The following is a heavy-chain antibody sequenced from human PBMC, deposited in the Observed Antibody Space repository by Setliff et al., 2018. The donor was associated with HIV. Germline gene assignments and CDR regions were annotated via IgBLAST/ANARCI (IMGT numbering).Heavy chain of an antibody. CDR1: GYTFTSYY. J-gene: IGHJ6*02. V-gene: IGHV1-46*01. CDR3: ARTYYNFWSGDYYYYGMDV. CDR2: INPSGGST. D-gene: IGHD3-3*01. Sequence: ASVKVSCKASGYTFTSYYMPWVRQAPGQGLEWMGIINPSGGSTSYAQKFQGRVTMTRDTSTSTVYMELSSLRSEDTAVYYCARTYYNFWSGDYYYYGMDVWGQGTTVTVSS.